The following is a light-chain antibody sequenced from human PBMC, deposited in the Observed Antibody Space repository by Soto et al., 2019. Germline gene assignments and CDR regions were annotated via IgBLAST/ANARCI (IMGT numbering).Light chain of an antibody. Sequence: EIVMTQSPATLSVSPGERATLSCRASQSVSSNLAWYQQKPGQAPRLLIYGASTRATGIPARFSGSGSGTKFTLTIISLQSEDFAVYYCQQYNNWPRTFGQGTKVEIK. CDR3: QQYNNWPRT. J-gene: IGKJ1*01. CDR1: QSVSSN. CDR2: GAS. V-gene: IGKV3-15*01.